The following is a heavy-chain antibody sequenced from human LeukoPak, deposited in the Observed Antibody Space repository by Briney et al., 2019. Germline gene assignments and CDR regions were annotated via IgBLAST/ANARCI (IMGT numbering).Heavy chain of an antibody. V-gene: IGHV4-38-2*02. D-gene: IGHD2-15*01. Sequence: SETLSLTCTVSGYSISSGYYWGWIRQPPGKGLGWIASIYHSGTTYYSPSLRSRVTTSVDTFKNQFSLKLRYVTAADTAVYYCARVAATNWFDPWGQGTLVTVSS. CDR2: IYHSGTT. CDR1: GYSISSGYY. J-gene: IGHJ5*02. CDR3: ARVAATNWFDP.